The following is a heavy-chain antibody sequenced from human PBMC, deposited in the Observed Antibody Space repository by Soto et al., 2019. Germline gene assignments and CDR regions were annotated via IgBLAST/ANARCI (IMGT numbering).Heavy chain of an antibody. CDR2: IRQDGCEI. CDR1: GFSFPDFW. CDR3: ARVPASHALDV. V-gene: IGHV3-7*01. Sequence: EVQLVESGGGLVQQGGSLRLSCAASGFSFPDFWMTWVRQAPGKGLEWVANIRQDGCEIYYVDSVKGRFIISRDNAKNSLYLQINSLRDEDTAVYYCARVPASHALDVWGQGTMVTVSS. J-gene: IGHJ3*01. D-gene: IGHD2-2*01.